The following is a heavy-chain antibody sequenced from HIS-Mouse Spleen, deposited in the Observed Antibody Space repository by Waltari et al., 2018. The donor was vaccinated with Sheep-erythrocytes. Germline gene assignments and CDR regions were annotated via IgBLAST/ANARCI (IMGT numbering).Heavy chain of an antibody. CDR2: IYYSGRT. J-gene: IGHJ4*02. CDR3: VRLYYYDSSGYYFDY. V-gene: IGHV4-39*01. CDR1: GGSISSSSYY. D-gene: IGHD3-22*01. Sequence: QLQLQESGPGLVKPSETLSLTCTVSGGSISSSSYYWGWIRQPPGKGLEWIGSIYYSGRTYYNPSLKSRVTISVDTSKNQFSLKLSSVTAADTAVYYCVRLYYYDSSGYYFDYWGQGTLVTVSS.